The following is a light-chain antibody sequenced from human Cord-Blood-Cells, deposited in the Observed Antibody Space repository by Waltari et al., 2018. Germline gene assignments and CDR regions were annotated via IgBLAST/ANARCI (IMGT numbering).Light chain of an antibody. CDR3: QQCNNWPLT. Sequence: EIVMNKSPANLSVSPGERATLPCRASQSVSSNLAWYQQKPGQAPRLLIYGASTRATGIPARFSGSGAGTEFTLTISSLQPEDFAVYYCQQCNNWPLTFGGGTRLEIK. CDR2: GAS. V-gene: IGKV3-15*01. CDR1: QSVSSN. J-gene: IGKJ5*01.